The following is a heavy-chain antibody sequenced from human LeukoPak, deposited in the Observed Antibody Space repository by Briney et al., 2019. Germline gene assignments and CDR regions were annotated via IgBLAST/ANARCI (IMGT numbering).Heavy chain of an antibody. CDR2: INSDGSNV. J-gene: IGHJ4*02. CDR3: ASGLWFGPYDFDY. CDR1: GFTFSSYW. Sequence: GGSLRLSCAASGFTFSSYWMHWVRQAPGKGLVWVSRINSDGSNVIYADSVKGRFTFSRDNAKNTLFLQMNSLRAEDTAVYYCASGLWFGPYDFDYWGQGTLVTVSS. V-gene: IGHV3-74*01. D-gene: IGHD3-10*01.